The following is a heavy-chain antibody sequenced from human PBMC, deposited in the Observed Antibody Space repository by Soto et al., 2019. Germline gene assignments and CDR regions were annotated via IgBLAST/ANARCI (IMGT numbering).Heavy chain of an antibody. CDR2: INNGGSS. CDR1: GWSFSCYY. V-gene: IGHV4-34*01. Sequence: SETLSLTCAVYGWSFSCYYWIWIRQPPGKGLEWIGEINNGGSSNYNPSLKSRGSMSVGTSNNQFSLKLTSVTAADTAVYYCARGRGDGYNQNWYFDLWGRGTLVTVSS. J-gene: IGHJ2*01. D-gene: IGHD3-10*01. CDR3: ARGRGDGYNQNWYFDL.